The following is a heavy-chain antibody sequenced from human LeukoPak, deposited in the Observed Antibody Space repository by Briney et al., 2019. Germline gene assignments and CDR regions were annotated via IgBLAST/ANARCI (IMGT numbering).Heavy chain of an antibody. CDR3: AKDVAPDSGWDLDY. CDR2: IYNSGAKI. J-gene: IGHJ4*02. Sequence: GGSLRLSCAVSGLTFSTYSMTWVRQGPGKGLEWVSSIYNSGAKIFYADSVKGRFTISRVNSKNMLYLQRNSLRVEDTAVYYCAKDVAPDSGWDLDYWGQGTLVTVSS. D-gene: IGHD6-19*01. V-gene: IGHV3-23*01. CDR1: GLTFSTYS.